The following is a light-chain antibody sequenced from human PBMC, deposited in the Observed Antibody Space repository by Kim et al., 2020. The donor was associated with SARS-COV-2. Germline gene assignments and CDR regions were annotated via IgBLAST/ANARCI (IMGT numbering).Light chain of an antibody. J-gene: IGKJ1*01. CDR3: QQYYSYPWT. CDR1: QGISSY. V-gene: IGKV1-8*01. Sequence: AIRMTQSPSSLSASTGDRVTITCRASQGISSYLAWYQQKPGKAPKLLIYAASTLQSGVPSRFSGSGSGTDFTLTISCLQSEDFATYYCQQYYSYPWTFVQGTKVDIK. CDR2: AAS.